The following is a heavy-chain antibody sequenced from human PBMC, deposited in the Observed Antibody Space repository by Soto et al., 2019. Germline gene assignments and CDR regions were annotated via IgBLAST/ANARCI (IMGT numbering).Heavy chain of an antibody. V-gene: IGHV3-21*01. Sequence: GGSLRLSCAASGFTFSSYSMNWVRQAPGKGLEWVSSISSSSSYIYYADSVKGRFTISRDNAKNSLYLQMNSLRAEDTAVYYCARDPTVVVVAATLRNYYYGMDVWGQGTTVTVSS. J-gene: IGHJ6*02. D-gene: IGHD2-15*01. CDR1: GFTFSSYS. CDR2: ISSSSSYI. CDR3: ARDPTVVVVAATLRNYYYGMDV.